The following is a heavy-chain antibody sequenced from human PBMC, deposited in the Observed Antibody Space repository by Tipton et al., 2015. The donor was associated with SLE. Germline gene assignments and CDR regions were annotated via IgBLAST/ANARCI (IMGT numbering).Heavy chain of an antibody. CDR3: ARDPNPGPFDY. J-gene: IGHJ4*02. CDR1: GGSFSGFY. CDR2: INHSGST. Sequence: GLVKPSDTLSLTCAVSGGSFSGFYWNWLRQSPGKGLEWIGEINHSGSTDYNPSLKSRVSMSVDTSKNQFSLKLSSVTAADTAVYYCARDPNPGPFDYWGQGRLVTVST. V-gene: IGHV4-34*01.